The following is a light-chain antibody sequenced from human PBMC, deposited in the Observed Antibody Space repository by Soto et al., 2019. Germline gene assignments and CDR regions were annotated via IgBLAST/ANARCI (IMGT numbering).Light chain of an antibody. CDR2: AAS. CDR1: RTISTY. J-gene: IGKJ2*01. V-gene: IGKV1-39*01. CDR3: QQSYSTPPYT. Sequence: DLQMTQSPSSLSASVGDRVTITCRASRTISTYLHWYQQKPGKAPKLLIYAASSLQSGVPSRFSGSGSGTDFTLTISSLQPEDFATYYCQQSYSTPPYTFGQGTKLEIK.